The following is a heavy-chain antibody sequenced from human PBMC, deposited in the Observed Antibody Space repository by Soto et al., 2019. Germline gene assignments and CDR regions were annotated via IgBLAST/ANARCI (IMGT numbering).Heavy chain of an antibody. V-gene: IGHV4-39*01. J-gene: IGHJ4*02. CDR2: VYESVNT. CDR1: GASISRTGFH. D-gene: IGHD3-10*01. Sequence: QVHLQESGPGLVRPSETLSLTCAVSGASISRTGFHWGWSRQPPGQGLEWIGSVYESVNTYYNSSLKRRVTISVDTSKNQFSLELKSVTAADTAVYYCSRRGSGHTFDYWGQGTLVTVSS. CDR3: SRRGSGHTFDY.